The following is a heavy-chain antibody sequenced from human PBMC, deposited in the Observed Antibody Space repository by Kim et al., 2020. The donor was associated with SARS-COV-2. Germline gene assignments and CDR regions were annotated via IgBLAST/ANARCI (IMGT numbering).Heavy chain of an antibody. CDR3: AREGSSSWYLWGSYTQIKIPNWFDP. CDR1: GYTFTSCA. D-gene: IGHD6-13*01. V-gene: IGHV7-4-1*02. CDR2: INTNTGNP. J-gene: IGHJ5*02. Sequence: ASVKVSCKASGYTFTSCAMNWVRQAPGQGLEWMGWINTNTGNPTYAQGFTGRFVFSLDTSVSTAYLQISSLKAEDTAVYYCAREGSSSWYLWGSYTQIKIPNWFDPWGQGTLVTVSS.